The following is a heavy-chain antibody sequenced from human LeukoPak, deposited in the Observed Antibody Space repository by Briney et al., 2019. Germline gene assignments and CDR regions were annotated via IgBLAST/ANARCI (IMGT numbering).Heavy chain of an antibody. CDR2: ISWNSGSI. J-gene: IGHJ3*02. V-gene: IGHV3-9*01. CDR1: GFTFDDYA. CDR3: AKDSSYYYDSSGPAFDI. D-gene: IGHD3-22*01. Sequence: GGSLRLSCAASGFTFDDYAMHWVRQAPGKGLEWVSGISWNSGSIGYADSVKGRSTISRDNAKNSLYLQMNSLRAEDTALYYCAKDSSYYYDSSGPAFDIWGQGTMVTVSS.